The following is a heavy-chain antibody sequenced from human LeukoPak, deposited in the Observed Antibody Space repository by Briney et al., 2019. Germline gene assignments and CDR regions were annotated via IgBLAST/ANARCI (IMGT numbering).Heavy chain of an antibody. V-gene: IGHV4-34*01. D-gene: IGHD6-19*01. CDR2: INHSGST. CDR3: ARAVAGKLLFFDY. J-gene: IGHJ4*02. Sequence: SETLSLTCAVYGGSFSGYYWSWIRQPPGKGLEWIGEINHSGSTNYNPSLKSRVTISVDTSKNQFSLKLSSVTAADTAVYYCARAVAGKLLFFDYWGQGTLVTVSS. CDR1: GGSFSGYY.